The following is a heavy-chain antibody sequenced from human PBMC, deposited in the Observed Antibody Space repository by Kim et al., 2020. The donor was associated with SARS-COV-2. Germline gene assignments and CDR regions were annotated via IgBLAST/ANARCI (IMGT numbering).Heavy chain of an antibody. Sequence: GESLKISCKGSGYSFTSYWISWVRQMPGKGLEWMGRIDPSDSYTNYSPSFQGHVTISADKSISTAYLQWSSLKASDTAMYYCALGSGLRPKPSYYYYYGMDVWGQGTTVTVSS. CDR1: GYSFTSYW. D-gene: IGHD5-12*01. J-gene: IGHJ6*02. V-gene: IGHV5-10-1*01. CDR2: IDPSDSYT. CDR3: ALGSGLRPKPSYYYYYGMDV.